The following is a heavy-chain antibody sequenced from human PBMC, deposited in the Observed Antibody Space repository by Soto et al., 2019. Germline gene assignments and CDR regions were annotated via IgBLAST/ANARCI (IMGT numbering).Heavy chain of an antibody. D-gene: IGHD6-19*01. CDR2: ISYDGSNK. CDR1: GFTFSSYG. V-gene: IGHV3-30*18. Sequence: QVQLVESGGGVVQPGRSLRLSCAASGFTFSSYGMHWVRQAPGKGLEWVAVISYDGSNKYYADSVKGRFTISRDNSKNTLYLQMNSLRAEDTAVYYCAEELDSSGWEYFDYWGQGTLVTVSS. CDR3: AEELDSSGWEYFDY. J-gene: IGHJ4*02.